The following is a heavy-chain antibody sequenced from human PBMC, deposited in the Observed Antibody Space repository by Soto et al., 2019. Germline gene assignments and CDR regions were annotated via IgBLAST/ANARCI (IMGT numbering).Heavy chain of an antibody. D-gene: IGHD3-22*01. Sequence: SQTLSLTCTVASGSISSGGYYWSWIRQHPGKGLEWIGYIYYSGSTYYNPSLKSRVTISVDTSKNQFSLKLSSVTAADTAVYYCARDRVFYDSSGYWTSDAFDIWGQGTMVTVSS. CDR2: IYYSGST. CDR3: ARDRVFYDSSGYWTSDAFDI. V-gene: IGHV4-31*03. J-gene: IGHJ3*02. CDR1: SGSISSGGYY.